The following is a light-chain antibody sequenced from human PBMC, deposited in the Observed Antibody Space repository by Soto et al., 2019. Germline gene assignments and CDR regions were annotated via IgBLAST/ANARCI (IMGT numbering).Light chain of an antibody. V-gene: IGKV1-33*01. J-gene: IGKJ2*01. CDR3: QHYDSLPLT. CDR2: DAS. CDR1: QDVTNY. Sequence: DLPMTQFPSSLSAAVGDRVTITCQASQDVTNYLNWYQQKPGKAPKLLIYDASTLERGVPLRFSGSGFGTHFTFTINSPKPEDVATYFGQHYDSLPLTFGQGTKREIK.